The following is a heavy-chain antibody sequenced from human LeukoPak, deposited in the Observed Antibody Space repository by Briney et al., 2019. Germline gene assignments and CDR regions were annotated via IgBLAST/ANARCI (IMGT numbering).Heavy chain of an antibody. CDR3: ARTPNYYGSGSYLGPPYYYYYMDV. V-gene: IGHV1-69*06. D-gene: IGHD3-10*01. CDR1: GGTFSSYA. J-gene: IGHJ6*03. CDR2: IIPIFGTA. Sequence: ASVKVSCKASGGTFSSYAISWVRQAPGQGLEWMGGIIPIFGTANYAQKFQGRVTITADKSTSTAYMELSSLRAEDTAVYYCARTPNYYGSGSYLGPPYYYYYMDVWGKGTTVTVSS.